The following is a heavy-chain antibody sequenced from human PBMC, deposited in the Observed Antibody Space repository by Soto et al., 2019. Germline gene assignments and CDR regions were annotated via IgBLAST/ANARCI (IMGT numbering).Heavy chain of an antibody. D-gene: IGHD6-13*01. Sequence: QVQLVESGGGVVQPGRSLRLSCAASGFTFSSYAMHWVRQAPGKGLEWVAVISYDGSNKYYADSVKGRFTISRDNSKNTLYLQMNSQRAEDTAVYYCARETSSSWYYSSGYYYGMDVWGQGTTVTVSS. V-gene: IGHV3-30-3*01. J-gene: IGHJ6*02. CDR2: ISYDGSNK. CDR3: ARETSSSWYYSSGYYYGMDV. CDR1: GFTFSSYA.